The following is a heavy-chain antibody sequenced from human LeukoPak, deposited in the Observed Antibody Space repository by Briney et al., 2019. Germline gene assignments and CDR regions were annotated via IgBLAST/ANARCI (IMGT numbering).Heavy chain of an antibody. D-gene: IGHD2-2*01. Sequence: RPGGSLRLSCTASGFTFGDYAVNWVRQAPGKGLEWVSSISSSSSYIYYADSVKGRFTISRDNAKNSLYLQMNSLRAEDTAVYYCARDEYQLLMRYWGQGTLVTVSS. V-gene: IGHV3-21*01. CDR3: ARDEYQLLMRY. CDR1: GFTFGDYA. CDR2: ISSSSSYI. J-gene: IGHJ4*02.